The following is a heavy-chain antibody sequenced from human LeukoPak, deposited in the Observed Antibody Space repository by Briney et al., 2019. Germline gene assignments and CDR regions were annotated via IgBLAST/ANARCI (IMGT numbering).Heavy chain of an antibody. J-gene: IGHJ6*02. CDR3: ARHRDTTTHDHFSGVDV. Sequence: SETLSLTCTVSGGSISSGGYYWSWIRQHPGKGLEWIGYIYYSGSTYYNPSLKSRVTISIDTSNNQFSLHLISVTAADTALYYCARHRDTTTHDHFSGVDVWGQGTSVFVSS. V-gene: IGHV4-39*01. CDR2: IYYSGST. CDR1: GGSISSGGYY. D-gene: IGHD1-26*01.